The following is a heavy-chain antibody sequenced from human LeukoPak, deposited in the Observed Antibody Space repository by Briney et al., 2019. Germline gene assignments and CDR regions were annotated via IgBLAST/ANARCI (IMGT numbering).Heavy chain of an antibody. J-gene: IGHJ1*01. CDR1: GYTFTLYY. CDR2: IDTTNGAT. D-gene: IGHD2-2*01. Sequence: GASVKVSCKASGYTFTLYYIYWVRQVPGQGPEWMGWIDTTNGATHFAQTFRGRLIMTMDKSIRTVYLQRSSLTFDDTAVYFCVRDVAPSGQCTLDNWGRGSLVTVSS. V-gene: IGHV1-2*02. CDR3: VRDVAPSGQCTLDN.